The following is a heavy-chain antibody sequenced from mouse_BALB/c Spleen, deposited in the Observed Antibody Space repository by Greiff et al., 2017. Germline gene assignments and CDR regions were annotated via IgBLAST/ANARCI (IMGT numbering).Heavy chain of an antibody. CDR2: INPGSGGT. CDR3: ARSSYYNYAMDY. D-gene: IGHD2-12*01. J-gene: IGHJ4*01. Sequence: VQLQQSGAELVRPGTSEKVSCKASGYAFTNYLIEWVKQRPGQGLEWIGVINPGSGGTNYNEKFKGKATLTADKSSSTAYMQLSSLTFDDSAVYFCARSSYYNYAMDYWGQGTSVTVSS. V-gene: IGHV1-54*03. CDR1: GYAFTNYL.